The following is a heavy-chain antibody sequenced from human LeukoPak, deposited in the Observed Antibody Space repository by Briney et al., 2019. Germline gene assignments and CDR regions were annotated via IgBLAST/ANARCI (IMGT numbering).Heavy chain of an antibody. D-gene: IGHD3-22*01. CDR2: IRYDGSDK. J-gene: IGHJ4*02. V-gene: IGHV3-30*02. Sequence: GGSLRLSCAASGFTFSRYGMHWVRQAPGKGLEWVAFIRYDGSDKYYADSVQGRFSVSRDNSKSTVYMQMTSLRREDTAVYYCATFSLSDDGTYDFDHWGQGTLVIVSS. CDR1: GFTFSRYG. CDR3: ATFSLSDDGTYDFDH.